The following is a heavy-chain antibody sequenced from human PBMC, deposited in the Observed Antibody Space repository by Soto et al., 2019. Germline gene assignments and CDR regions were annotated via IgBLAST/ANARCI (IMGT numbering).Heavy chain of an antibody. V-gene: IGHV3-74*01. CDR1: GFTFSSDC. CDR3: ARENYDILTGYYCAFDI. D-gene: IGHD3-9*01. CDR2: INSDGSST. Sequence: PGGSLRLSCATAGFTFSSDCMDWVRQASGQGLVWVSRINSDGSSTSYADSVKGRFTISRDNAKNTLYLQMNSLRAEDTAVYYCARENYDILTGYYCAFDIWGQGTMVTVS. J-gene: IGHJ3*02.